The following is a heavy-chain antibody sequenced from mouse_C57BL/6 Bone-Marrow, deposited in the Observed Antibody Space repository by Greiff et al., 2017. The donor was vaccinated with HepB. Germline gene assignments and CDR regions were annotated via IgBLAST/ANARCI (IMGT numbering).Heavy chain of an antibody. CDR2: IWSDGST. J-gene: IGHJ4*01. CDR3: ARHGTKAYYYAMDY. CDR1: GFSLTSYG. D-gene: IGHD4-1*01. Sequence: VQLKESGPGLVAPSQSLSITCTVSGFSLTSYGSHWVRQPPGKGLEWLVVIWSDGSTTYNSALKSRLSISKDNSKSQVFLKMNSLQTDDTAMYYCARHGTKAYYYAMDYWGQGTSVTFSS. V-gene: IGHV2-6-1*01.